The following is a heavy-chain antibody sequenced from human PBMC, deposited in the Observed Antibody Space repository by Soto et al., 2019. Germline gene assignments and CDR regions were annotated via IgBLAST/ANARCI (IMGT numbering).Heavy chain of an antibody. CDR1: GGSISSYY. V-gene: IGHV4-59*08. J-gene: IGHJ4*02. Sequence: QVQLQESGPGLVKPSETLSLTCTVSGGSISSYYWSWIRQPPGKGLEWIGYIYYSGSTNYNPSLKSRGTHSADTSKNQFPLKLSSVTAADTAVYYCARRYGSCFDYWGQGTLVTVSS. CDR3: ARRYGSCFDY. D-gene: IGHD5-18*01. CDR2: IYYSGST.